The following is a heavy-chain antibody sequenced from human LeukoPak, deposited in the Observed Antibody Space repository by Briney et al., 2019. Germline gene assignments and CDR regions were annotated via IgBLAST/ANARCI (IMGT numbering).Heavy chain of an antibody. V-gene: IGHV3-15*01. CDR3: TTDRELRYDAFDI. J-gene: IGHJ3*02. CDR2: IKSKTDGGTT. Sequence: GGSLRLSCAASGFTFSNAWMSWVRQAPGKGREWVGRIKSKTDGGTTDYAAPVKGRFTISRDDSKNTLYLQMNSLKTEDTAVYYCTTDRELRYDAFDIWGQGTMVTVSS. CDR1: GFTFSNAW. D-gene: IGHD1-7*01.